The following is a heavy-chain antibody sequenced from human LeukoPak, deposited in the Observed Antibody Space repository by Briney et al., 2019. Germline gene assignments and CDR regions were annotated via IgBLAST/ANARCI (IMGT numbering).Heavy chain of an antibody. J-gene: IGHJ4*02. CDR3: ERDRRFLEWLFYGGIDY. D-gene: IGHD3-3*01. CDR1: GGSFSGYY. Sequence: SETLSLTCAVYGGSFSGYYWSWSRRPPGKGLEWSGGINHSGRTNYNPSLKSRVTISVDTSTNPFSLKLSSVTAADPAVYYRERDRRFLEWLFYGGIDYWGQGTLVTVSS. V-gene: IGHV4-34*01. CDR2: INHSGRT.